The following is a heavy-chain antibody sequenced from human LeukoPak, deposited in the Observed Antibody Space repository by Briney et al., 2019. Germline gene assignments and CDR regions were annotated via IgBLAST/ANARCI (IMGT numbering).Heavy chain of an antibody. Sequence: SETLSLTCTVSGGSISSGDYYWSWIRQPPGKGLEWIGYISYSGSINYNPSLRSRVTISVDTSKNQFSLKLSSVTAADTAVYYCARGIPSGSYKYYFDYWGQGTLVTVSS. D-gene: IGHD1-26*01. CDR3: ARGIPSGSYKYYFDY. CDR1: GGSISSGDYY. V-gene: IGHV4-61*08. CDR2: ISYSGSI. J-gene: IGHJ4*02.